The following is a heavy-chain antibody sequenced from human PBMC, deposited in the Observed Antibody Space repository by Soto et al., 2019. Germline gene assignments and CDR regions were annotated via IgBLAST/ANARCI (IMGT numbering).Heavy chain of an antibody. V-gene: IGHV3-30*18. J-gene: IGHJ4*02. CDR3: AKALGELSPESFDY. CDR2: ISYDGSNK. D-gene: IGHD3-16*02. CDR1: GFTFSSYG. Sequence: QVQLVESGGGVVQPGKSLRLSCAASGFTFSSYGMHWVRQAQGKGLEWVTFISYDGSNKYYADSVKGRVTVSRDNSKKTKYLQMNSLRAEDTAVYFCAKALGELSPESFDYWGRGTLVTVSS.